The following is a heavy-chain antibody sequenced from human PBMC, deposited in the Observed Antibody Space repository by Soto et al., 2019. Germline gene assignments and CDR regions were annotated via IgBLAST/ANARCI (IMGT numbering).Heavy chain of an antibody. CDR2: IYYSGST. Sequence: QVQLQESGPGLVKPSETLSLTCTVSGGSISSYYWSWIRQPPGKGLEWIGYIYYSGSTNYNPSLKSRVTISVDTSKNQCSLKLSSVTAADTAVYYCARLREQLDPGYYYYYKDVWGKGSTVMVSS. CDR3: ARLREQLDPGYYYYYKDV. V-gene: IGHV4-59*08. D-gene: IGHD6-6*01. J-gene: IGHJ6*03. CDR1: GGSISSYY.